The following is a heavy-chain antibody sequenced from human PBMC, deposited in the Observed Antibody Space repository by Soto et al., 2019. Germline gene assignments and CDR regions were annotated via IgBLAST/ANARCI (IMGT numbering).Heavy chain of an antibody. CDR3: ARGDPLLWFGEKVYYGMDV. Sequence: QVQLQESGPGLVKPSETLSLTCTVSGGSISSYYWSWIRQPPGKGLEWIGYIYYSWSTNYNPSLKSRVTISVDTSKNHFSLKLSSVTAADTAVYYCARGDPLLWFGEKVYYGMDVWGQGTTVTVSS. CDR1: GGSISSYY. V-gene: IGHV4-59*01. D-gene: IGHD3-10*01. J-gene: IGHJ6*02. CDR2: IYYSWST.